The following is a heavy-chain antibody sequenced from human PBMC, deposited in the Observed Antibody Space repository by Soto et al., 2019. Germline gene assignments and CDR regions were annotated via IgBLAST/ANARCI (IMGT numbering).Heavy chain of an antibody. CDR2: IKGNGGDT. CDR3: AREVVADFDY. Sequence: ASVKVSCKTSGYTFTNYYMHWVRQAPGQGLEWMGWIKGNGGDTNYAQKLQGRVTMTTDTSTSTAYMELRSLRSDDTAVYYCAREVVADFDYWGQRTLVTVSS. D-gene: IGHD3-22*01. CDR1: GYTFTNYY. V-gene: IGHV1-18*04. J-gene: IGHJ4*02.